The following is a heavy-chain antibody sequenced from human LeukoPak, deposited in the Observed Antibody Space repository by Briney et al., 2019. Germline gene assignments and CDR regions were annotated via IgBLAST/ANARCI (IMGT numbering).Heavy chain of an antibody. J-gene: IGHJ6*02. V-gene: IGHV1-46*01. CDR2: INPSGGST. CDR1: GYTFTSYY. CDR3: ARVGPFDYYDSSGYYYDALLYGMDV. Sequence: ASVKVSCKASGYTFTSYYMHWVRQAPGQGLEWMGIINPSGGSTSYAQMFQGRVTMTRDTSTSTVYMELSSLRSEDTAVYYCARVGPFDYYDSSGYYYDALLYGMDVWGQGTTVTVSS. D-gene: IGHD3-22*01.